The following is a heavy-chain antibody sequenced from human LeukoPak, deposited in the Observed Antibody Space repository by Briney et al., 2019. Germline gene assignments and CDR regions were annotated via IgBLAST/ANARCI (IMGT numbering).Heavy chain of an antibody. Sequence: GGSLRLSCAASGFTFSSYAMHWVRQAPGKGLEWGAVIWYDGSNKYYADSVKGRFTISRDNSKNTLYLQMNSLRAEDTAVYYCAKGRHGYGDYVNYYYGMDVWGQGTTVTVSS. D-gene: IGHD4-17*01. V-gene: IGHV3-33*06. J-gene: IGHJ6*02. CDR1: GFTFSSYA. CDR3: AKGRHGYGDYVNYYYGMDV. CDR2: IWYDGSNK.